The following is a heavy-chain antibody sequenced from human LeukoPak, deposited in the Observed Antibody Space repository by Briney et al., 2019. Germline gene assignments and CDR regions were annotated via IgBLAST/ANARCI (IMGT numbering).Heavy chain of an antibody. CDR1: GGTFSSYA. CDR3: ARASKPIAAAANWFDP. V-gene: IGHV1-69*05. J-gene: IGHJ5*02. D-gene: IGHD6-13*01. Sequence: SVKVSCKASGGTFSSYAISWVRQAPGQGLEWMGGIIPIFGTANYAQKFQGRVTITTDESTSTAYMELSSLRPEDTAVYYCARASKPIAAAANWFDPWGQGTLVTVSS. CDR2: IIPIFGTA.